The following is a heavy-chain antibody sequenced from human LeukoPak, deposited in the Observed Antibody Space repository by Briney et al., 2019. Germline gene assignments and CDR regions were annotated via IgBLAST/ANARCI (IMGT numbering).Heavy chain of an antibody. D-gene: IGHD1/OR15-1a*01. CDR2: ISYDGSNK. CDR1: GFTFSSYG. V-gene: IGHV3-30*03. Sequence: GGSLRLSCAASGFTFSSYGMHWVRQAPGKGLEWVAVISYDGSNKYYADSVKGRFTLSRDSSKETMYLQMISLRADDTATYYCAAGGGNTFNPWGQGILVTVSS. J-gene: IGHJ5*02. CDR3: AAGGGNTFNP.